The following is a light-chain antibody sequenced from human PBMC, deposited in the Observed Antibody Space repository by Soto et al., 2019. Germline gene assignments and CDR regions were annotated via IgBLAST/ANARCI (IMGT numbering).Light chain of an antibody. Sequence: EIVLTQSPGTLSLSPGERATLSCRASQSVSIHLAWYQQKPGQAPRLLIHGASTRAPGFPARFSGSGSGTDFTLTISSLQSEDFAVYYCQQYNNWPWTFGQGTKVGIK. CDR1: QSVSIH. V-gene: IGKV3-15*01. CDR2: GAS. CDR3: QQYNNWPWT. J-gene: IGKJ1*01.